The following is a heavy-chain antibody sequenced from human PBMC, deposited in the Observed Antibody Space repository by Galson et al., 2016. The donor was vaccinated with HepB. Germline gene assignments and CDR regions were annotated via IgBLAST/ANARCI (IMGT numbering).Heavy chain of an antibody. V-gene: IGHV3-7*03. CDR3: GAGAGWLPDY. CDR2: IEKDGSEE. J-gene: IGHJ4*02. CDR1: GLTFSIQY. Sequence: SLRLSCAVSGLTFSIQYMSWVRQAPGKGLEWVANIEKDGSEENYVDSVKGRFTISRDNAKNSAYLQMNNVRAADTAIYYSGAGAGWLPDYWGQGTLVSVSS. D-gene: IGHD6-19*01.